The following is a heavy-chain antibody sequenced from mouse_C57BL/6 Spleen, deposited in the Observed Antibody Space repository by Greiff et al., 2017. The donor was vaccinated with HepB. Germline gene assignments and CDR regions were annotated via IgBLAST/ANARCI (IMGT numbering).Heavy chain of an antibody. CDR3: ARGVRYWYLDV. J-gene: IGHJ1*03. Sequence: QVQLKQSGAELVRPGSSVKLSCKASGYTFTSYWMHWVKQRPIQGLEWIGNIDPSDSETHYNQKFKDKATLTVDKSSSTAYMQLSSLTAEDSAVYYCARGVRYWYLDVWGTGTTVTVSS. V-gene: IGHV1-52*01. CDR2: IDPSDSET. CDR1: GYTFTSYW. D-gene: IGHD2-14*01.